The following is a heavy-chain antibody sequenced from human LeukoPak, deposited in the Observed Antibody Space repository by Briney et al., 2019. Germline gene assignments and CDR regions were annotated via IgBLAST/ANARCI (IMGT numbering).Heavy chain of an antibody. CDR1: GYTFTGYY. J-gene: IGHJ6*03. V-gene: IGHV1-2*06. CDR2: INPNSGGT. CDR3: ARERGVPRNSSNWPIPPYYYMDV. Sequence: ASVKVSCKASGYTFTGYYMHWVRQAPGQGLEWMGRINPNSGGTNYAQKFQGRVTMTRDTSISTAYMELSRLRSDDTAVYYCARERGVPRNSSNWPIPPYYYMDVWGKGTTVTVSS. D-gene: IGHD6-13*01.